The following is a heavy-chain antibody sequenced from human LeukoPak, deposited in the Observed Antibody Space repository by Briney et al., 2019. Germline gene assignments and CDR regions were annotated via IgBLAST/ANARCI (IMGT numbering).Heavy chain of an antibody. V-gene: IGHV3-30*14. Sequence: GGSLRLSCAASGFTFSSYAMHWVRQAPGKGLEWVAVISYDGSNKYYADSVKGRFTISRDNSKNTLYLQLNSLRVEDTAVYYCATSIVGFTYDEHFQHWGQGTLVTVSS. J-gene: IGHJ1*01. CDR1: GFTFSSYA. D-gene: IGHD1-26*01. CDR3: ATSIVGFTYDEHFQH. CDR2: ISYDGSNK.